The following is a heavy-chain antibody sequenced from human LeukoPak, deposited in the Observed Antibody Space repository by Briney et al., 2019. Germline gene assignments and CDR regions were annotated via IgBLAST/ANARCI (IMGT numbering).Heavy chain of an antibody. V-gene: IGHV1-8*02. CDR1: GYTFTSYG. Sequence: ASVKVSCKASGYTFTSYGISWVRQATGQGLEWMGWMNPNSGNTGYAQKFQGRVTMTRNTSISTAYMELSSLRSEDTAVYYCARRGRITMIVVVNDAFDIWGQGTMVTVSS. J-gene: IGHJ3*02. CDR3: ARRGRITMIVVVNDAFDI. D-gene: IGHD3-22*01. CDR2: MNPNSGNT.